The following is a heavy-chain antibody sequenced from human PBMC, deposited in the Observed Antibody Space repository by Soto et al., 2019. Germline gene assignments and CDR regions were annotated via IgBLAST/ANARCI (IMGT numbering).Heavy chain of an antibody. V-gene: IGHV1-8*01. CDR1: GYTFTSYD. J-gene: IGHJ4*02. CDR2: LNPNSGTT. Sequence: QVQLVQSGAEVKKPGASVKVSCKASGYTFTSYDINWVRQATGQGLEWMGWLNPNSGTTGYAQKFQGRVTMTRNTSITTAYMELSSLRSEHTAVYYCAGEISGRYRFASWGQGTLVTVSS. CDR3: AGEISGRYRFAS. D-gene: IGHD1-26*01.